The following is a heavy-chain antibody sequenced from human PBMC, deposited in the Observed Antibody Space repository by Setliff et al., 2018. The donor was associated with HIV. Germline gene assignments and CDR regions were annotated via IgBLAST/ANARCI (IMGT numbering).Heavy chain of an antibody. J-gene: IGHJ4*02. Sequence: SETLSLTCAVSGGSISSGSYYWNWIRQPAGKGLEWIGRISYSGSTYYNPSLKSRVTISVDTSKKQFSLKLSSVTAADTAVYYCARQACGGDCYPDYWGQGTLVTVPS. CDR2: ISYSGST. CDR1: GGSISSGSYY. CDR3: ARQACGGDCYPDY. V-gene: IGHV4-39*01. D-gene: IGHD2-21*02.